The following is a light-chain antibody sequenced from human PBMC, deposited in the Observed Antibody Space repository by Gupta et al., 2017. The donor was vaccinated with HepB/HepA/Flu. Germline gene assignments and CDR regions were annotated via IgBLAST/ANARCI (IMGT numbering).Light chain of an antibody. J-gene: IGKJ1*01. V-gene: IGKV1-5*03. CDR3: QQYNSYPLT. Sequence: DIQMTQSPSTLSASVGDRVTITCRASQSISSWLAWYQQKPGKAPKLLIYKASSLESGVPSRFSGSGSGTEFTPTISSLQPDDFATYYCQQYNSYPLTFGQGTKVEIK. CDR2: KAS. CDR1: QSISSW.